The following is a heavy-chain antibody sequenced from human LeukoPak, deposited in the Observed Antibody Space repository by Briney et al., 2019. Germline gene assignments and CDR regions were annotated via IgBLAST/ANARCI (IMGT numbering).Heavy chain of an antibody. CDR1: GFTFSSYW. D-gene: IGHD5-18*01. V-gene: IGHV3-7*05. Sequence: AGGSLRLSCAASGFTFSSYWMSWVRQAPGKGLEWVANIKQDGSEKYYVDAVKGRFTISRDNAKNSLYLQMNSLRAEDTAVYYCARRTHRIQLWEYYFDYWGQGTLVTVSS. CDR2: IKQDGSEK. J-gene: IGHJ4*02. CDR3: ARRTHRIQLWEYYFDY.